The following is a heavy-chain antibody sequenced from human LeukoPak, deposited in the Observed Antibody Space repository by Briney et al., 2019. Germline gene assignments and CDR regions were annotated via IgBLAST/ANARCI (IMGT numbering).Heavy chain of an antibody. CDR1: GFTFTSYW. D-gene: IGHD4-17*01. CDR2: ISPDGTTT. Sequence: PGGSLRLSCAASGFTFTSYWIHWVRQTPGKGLVWVSAISPDGTTTRYADYVKGRITISRDNAKNTVYLQMNSLRGEDTAVYYCTRDRTTVPLFDYWGQGTLVTVSS. CDR3: TRDRTTVPLFDY. V-gene: IGHV3-74*01. J-gene: IGHJ4*02.